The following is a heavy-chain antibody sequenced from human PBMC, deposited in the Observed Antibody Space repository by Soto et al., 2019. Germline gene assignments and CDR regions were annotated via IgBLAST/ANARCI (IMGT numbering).Heavy chain of an antibody. CDR2: IHGSGAIT. Sequence: EVQVLQSGGGLVQPGGSLRLSCAASGLTFSKFAMSWVRQAPGKGLEWVAAIHGSGAITNYADSVRGRFTISTDNSKDTMYLKLNTLSVEDTAVYYWTNAEGPGSYTNWCVDVWRRGTLVTVSS. CDR3: TNAEGPGSYTNWCVDV. CDR1: GLTFSKFA. D-gene: IGHD1-26*01. J-gene: IGHJ2*01. V-gene: IGHV3-23*01.